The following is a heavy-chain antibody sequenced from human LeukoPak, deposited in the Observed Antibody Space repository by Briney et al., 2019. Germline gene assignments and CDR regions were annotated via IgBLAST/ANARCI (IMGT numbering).Heavy chain of an antibody. D-gene: IGHD2-21*01. CDR2: ISTSSTYI. Sequence: PGGSLRLSCADAGSTFRNYNMNWVRQAPGKGLEWVSSISTSSTYIYYADSVKGRFTISRDNAKNSLYLQMNNLRAEDTAVYYCAALPQDSSYPWGQGTLVTVSS. CDR3: AALPQDSSYP. J-gene: IGHJ5*02. V-gene: IGHV3-21*01. CDR1: GSTFRNYN.